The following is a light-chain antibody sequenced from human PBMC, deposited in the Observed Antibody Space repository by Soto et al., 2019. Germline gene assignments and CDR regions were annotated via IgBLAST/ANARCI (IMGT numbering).Light chain of an antibody. J-gene: IGKJ1*01. CDR1: QGITGW. CDR2: DAS. CDR3: QQYQRYWT. V-gene: IGKV1-5*01. Sequence: DIQLTQSPSTLSASVGVIVTITCRASQGITGWLAWYQQKPGKAPKLLIFDASTLESGVPPRFTGSGSGTEFTLSISTLQPDDFATYYCQQYQRYWTFGHGTKVDIK.